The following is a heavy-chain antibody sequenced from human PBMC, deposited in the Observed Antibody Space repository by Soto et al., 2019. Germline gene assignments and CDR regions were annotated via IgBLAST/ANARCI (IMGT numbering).Heavy chain of an antibody. J-gene: IGHJ4*02. CDR3: AREEYYYGSGAFFDY. CDR1: GGTFSSYT. CDR2: IIPILGIA. D-gene: IGHD3-10*01. V-gene: IGHV1-69*08. Sequence: QVQLVQSGAEVKKPGSSVKVPCKASGGTFSSYTISWVRQAPGQGLEWMGRIIPILGIANYAQKFQGRVTXXADKSTSTAYMELSNLRSEDTAVYYCAREEYYYGSGAFFDYWGQGTLVTVSS.